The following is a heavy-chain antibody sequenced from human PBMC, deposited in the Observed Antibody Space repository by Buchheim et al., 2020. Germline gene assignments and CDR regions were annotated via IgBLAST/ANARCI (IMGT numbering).Heavy chain of an antibody. CDR3: AREGSGSSYSYFDY. V-gene: IGHV3-48*03. J-gene: IGHJ4*02. CDR2: ISSSGSTT. Sequence: EVQLMESGGGLVQPGGSLRLSCVASGFTFSNYEMNWVRQAPGKGLEWVSYISSSGSTTYYADSVKGRFTISRDNAKNSLYLQMNSLRAEDTAVYYCAREGSGSSYSYFDYWGQGTL. D-gene: IGHD1-26*01. CDR1: GFTFSNYE.